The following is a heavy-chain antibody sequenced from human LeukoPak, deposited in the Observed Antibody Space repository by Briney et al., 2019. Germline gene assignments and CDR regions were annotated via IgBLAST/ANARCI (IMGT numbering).Heavy chain of an antibody. CDR2: IYYSGRT. J-gene: IGHJ5*02. CDR3: ARHDALRWFDP. V-gene: IGHV4-39*01. D-gene: IGHD3-16*02. Sequence: PSETLSLTCTVSGVSISSSSYYWGWIRQPPGKGLEWIGSIYYSGRTYYNPSLKSRVTISVDTSKNQFSLKVSSVTAADTAVHYCARHDALRWFDPWGQGILVTVSS. CDR1: GVSISSSSYY.